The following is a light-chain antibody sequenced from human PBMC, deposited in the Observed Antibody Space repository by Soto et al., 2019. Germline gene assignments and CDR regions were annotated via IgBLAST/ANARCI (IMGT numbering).Light chain of an antibody. CDR3: QQYNSWPPDT. Sequence: EIVMTQSPPTLSVSPGERATLSCRASQIVRSNLAWYQQRPGQAPRLLIYDASTRATGIPARFSGSGSGTDFTLTISSLQSEDYAVYYCQQYNSWPPDTFGQGTKLEIK. V-gene: IGKV3-15*01. J-gene: IGKJ2*01. CDR2: DAS. CDR1: QIVRSN.